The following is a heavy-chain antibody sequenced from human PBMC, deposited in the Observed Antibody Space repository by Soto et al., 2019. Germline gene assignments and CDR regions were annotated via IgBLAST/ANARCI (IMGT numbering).Heavy chain of an antibody. J-gene: IGHJ4*02. V-gene: IGHV4-61*01. CDR2: IYYTGST. D-gene: IGHD2-8*02. CDR3: ARDKITGLFDY. CDR1: GGSVSSGNYY. Sequence: SETLSLTCTVSGGSVSSGNYYWSWIRQPPGKGLEWIGFIYYTGSTSYNPSLKSRVTISMDTSKNQFSLKLTSVTAADTAVYYCARDKITGLFDYWGQGTLVTAPQ.